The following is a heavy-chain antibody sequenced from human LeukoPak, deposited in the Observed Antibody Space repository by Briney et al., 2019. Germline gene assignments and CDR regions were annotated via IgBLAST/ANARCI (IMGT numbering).Heavy chain of an antibody. CDR1: GFTFSDYA. Sequence: PGGSLRLSCLASGFTFSDYAMIWFHQAPGKGLKWVGFIRSKAYGGTTEYAASVKGRFTISRDDSKSIAYVQMNSLKAEDTAVYYCSRGFEYWGQGTLVIVSS. J-gene: IGHJ4*02. V-gene: IGHV3-49*03. CDR2: IRSKAYGGTT. CDR3: SRGFEY.